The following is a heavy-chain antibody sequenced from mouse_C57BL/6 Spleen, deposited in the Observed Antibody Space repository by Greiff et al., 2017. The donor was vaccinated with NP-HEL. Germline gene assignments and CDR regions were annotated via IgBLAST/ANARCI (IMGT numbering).Heavy chain of an antibody. J-gene: IGHJ1*03. Sequence: VQLKESGPVLVKPGASVKMSCKASGYTFTDYYMNWVKQSHGKSLEWIGVINPYNGGTSYNQKFKGKATLTVDKSSSTAYMELNSLTSEDSAVYYCARSDGYSSYWYFDVWGTGTTVTVSS. CDR2: INPYNGGT. D-gene: IGHD2-3*01. CDR3: ARSDGYSSYWYFDV. CDR1: GYTFTDYY. V-gene: IGHV1-19*01.